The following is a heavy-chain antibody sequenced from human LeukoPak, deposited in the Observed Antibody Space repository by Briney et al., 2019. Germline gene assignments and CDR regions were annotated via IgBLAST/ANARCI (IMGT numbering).Heavy chain of an antibody. Sequence: ASVTVSYKASGYTFSDYYIHWVRQAPGQGLEWMGWINPNSGGTNYAQTFQGRVTMTRYTSISTAYMEMSSLRSDDSAMYYCARVSQRWPAYYSYYMDVWGKGTTVTVSS. CDR2: INPNSGGT. CDR1: GYTFSDYY. J-gene: IGHJ6*03. D-gene: IGHD6-13*01. CDR3: ARVSQRWPAYYSYYMDV. V-gene: IGHV1-2*02.